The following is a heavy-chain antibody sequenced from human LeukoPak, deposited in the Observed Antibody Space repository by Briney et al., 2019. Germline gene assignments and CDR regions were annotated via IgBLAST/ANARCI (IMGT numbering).Heavy chain of an antibody. CDR3: ARGFIAARRGFDY. Sequence: PSETLSLTCAVYGGSFSGYYWSWIRQPPGKGLEWIGEINHSGSTNYNTSLKSRVTISVDTSKNQFSLKLSSVTAADTAVYYCARGFIAARRGFDYWGQGTPVTVSS. CDR2: INHSGST. D-gene: IGHD6-6*01. CDR1: GGSFSGYY. J-gene: IGHJ4*02. V-gene: IGHV4-34*01.